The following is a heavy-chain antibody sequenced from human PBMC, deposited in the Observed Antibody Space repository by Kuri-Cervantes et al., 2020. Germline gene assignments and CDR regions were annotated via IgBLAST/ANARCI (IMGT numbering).Heavy chain of an antibody. CDR1: GFTFSDYY. D-gene: IGHD6-19*01. J-gene: IGHJ5*02. V-gene: IGHV3-11*01. Sequence: GESLKISCAASGFTFSDYYMSWIRQAPGKGLEWVSYISSSGGTIYYADSVKGRFTISRDNAKNSLYLQMNSLRAEDTAVYYCARGGSGWYLAPWGQGTLVTVSS. CDR3: ARGGSGWYLAP. CDR2: ISSSGGTI.